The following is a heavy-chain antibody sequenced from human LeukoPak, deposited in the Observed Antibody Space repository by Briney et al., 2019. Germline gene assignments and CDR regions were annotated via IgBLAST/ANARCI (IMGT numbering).Heavy chain of an antibody. CDR1: GGSISSYY. J-gene: IGHJ5*02. V-gene: IGHV4-4*07. D-gene: IGHD3-10*01. Sequence: SETLSLTCTVSGGSISSYYWSWIRQPAGKGLEWIGRIYTSGSTNYNPSLKSRVTISVDTSKNQFSLKLSSVTAADTAVYYCARGRGYYGSGSLNWFDPWGQGTLVTVSS. CDR2: IYTSGST. CDR3: ARGRGYYGSGSLNWFDP.